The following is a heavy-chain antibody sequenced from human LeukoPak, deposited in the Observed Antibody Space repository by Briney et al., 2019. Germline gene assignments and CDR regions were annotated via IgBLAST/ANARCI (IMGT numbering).Heavy chain of an antibody. V-gene: IGHV3-33*01. CDR1: GFTFSSYG. CDR2: IWYDGSNK. D-gene: IGHD3-22*01. CDR3: ARGYYYDSSGLDY. Sequence: GGSLRLSCAASGFTFSSYGMHWVRQAPGKGLEWVAVIWYDGSNKYYADSVKGRFTISRDNSKNTLYLQMNSLRAEDTAVYYCARGYYYDSSGLDYWGQGALVTVSP. J-gene: IGHJ4*02.